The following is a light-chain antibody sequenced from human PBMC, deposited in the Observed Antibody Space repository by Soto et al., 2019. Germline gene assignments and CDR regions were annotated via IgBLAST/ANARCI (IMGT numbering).Light chain of an antibody. J-gene: IGLJ2*01. CDR1: SSNIGANP. V-gene: IGLV1-44*01. CDR3: EGWDDSLYGAV. Sequence: QSVLTQPPSASGTPGQRVTISCSGSSSNIGANPINWYQQLPGTAPKLLIYNNDQRPSGVPDRFSASKSGTSASLAISGLQSEDEADYYCEGWDDSLYGAVLGGGTKLTVL. CDR2: NND.